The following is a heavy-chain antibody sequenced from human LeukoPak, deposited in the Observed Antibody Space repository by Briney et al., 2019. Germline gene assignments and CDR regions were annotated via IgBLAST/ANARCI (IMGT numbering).Heavy chain of an antibody. J-gene: IGHJ4*02. Sequence: GGSLRLSCAASGLTFSDYSMTWVRQAPGRGLFWVSGISAGGGSTYYADSVKGRFSISRDNSRNTLYLQMNSLRAEDTAVYYCAKDAAGPEYWGQGTLVTVSS. CDR2: ISAGGGST. V-gene: IGHV3-23*01. CDR1: GLTFSDYS. D-gene: IGHD6-13*01. CDR3: AKDAAGPEY.